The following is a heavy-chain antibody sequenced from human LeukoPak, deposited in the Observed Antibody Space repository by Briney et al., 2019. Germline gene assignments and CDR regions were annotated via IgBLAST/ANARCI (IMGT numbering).Heavy chain of an antibody. Sequence: PSETLSLTCTVSGDSITSGTYYWSWIRHPAGKGLEYIGRIRASGSTDYNPSHKSRLTISVDTSKNQFSLRLSFVTAADAAVYYCGRGVGSSERNWFDPWGQGTLVTVSS. CDR2: IRASGST. V-gene: IGHV4-61*02. J-gene: IGHJ5*02. CDR1: GDSITSGTYY. D-gene: IGHD3-10*01. CDR3: GRGVGSSERNWFDP.